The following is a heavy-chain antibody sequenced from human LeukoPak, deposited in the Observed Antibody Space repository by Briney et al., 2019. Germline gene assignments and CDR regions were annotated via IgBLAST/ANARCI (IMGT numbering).Heavy chain of an antibody. CDR3: ARIGYSQEFDY. V-gene: IGHV4-31*03. J-gene: IGHJ4*02. CDR1: GGSITSGRYY. CDR2: IYHSGST. Sequence: SETLSLTCTVSGGSITSGRYYWSWLRQLPGKGLEWIGYIYHSGSTYYNPSLKSRVTISVDTSRNQFSLNLSSVTAADTAVYYCARIGYSQEFDYWGQGTLVTVSS. D-gene: IGHD5-18*01.